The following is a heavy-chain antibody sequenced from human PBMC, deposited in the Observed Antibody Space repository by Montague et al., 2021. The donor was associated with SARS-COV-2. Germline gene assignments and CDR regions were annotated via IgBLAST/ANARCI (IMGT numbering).Heavy chain of an antibody. D-gene: IGHD3-10*01. V-gene: IGHV4-34*01. CDR2: INHSGSA. Sequence: SETLSLTCAVYGGSFSGYYWSWIRPPPGKGLEWIWEINHSGSANYNPSLKSRVTISVDTSKNQFSLKLSSVTAADTAVYYCARVRYYGSGTSLGMDVWGQGTTVTVS. CDR3: ARVRYYGSGTSLGMDV. CDR1: GGSFSGYY. J-gene: IGHJ6*02.